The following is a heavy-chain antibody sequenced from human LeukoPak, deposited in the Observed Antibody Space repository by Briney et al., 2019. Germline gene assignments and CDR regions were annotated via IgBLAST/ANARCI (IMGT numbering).Heavy chain of an antibody. CDR3: ARVFDSGSQAYFYYMDV. CDR1: GASISSSTDY. D-gene: IGHD3-10*01. Sequence: SETLSLTCTVSGASISSSTDYWGWIRQPPGKGLEWIANIYYSGSTYYNPSLKSRVTMSVDTSKNQLSLKVSSVTAADTAVYYCARVFDSGSQAYFYYMDVWGKGTTVIISS. CDR2: IYYSGST. V-gene: IGHV4-39*07. J-gene: IGHJ6*03.